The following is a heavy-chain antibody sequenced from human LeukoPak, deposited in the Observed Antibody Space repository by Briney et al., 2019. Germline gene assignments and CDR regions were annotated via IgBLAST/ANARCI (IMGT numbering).Heavy chain of an antibody. CDR2: ISGSGGST. CDR1: GFTFSSHG. Sequence: PGGSLRLSCAASGFTFSSHGMSWVRQASGKGLEWVSAISGSGGSTYYADSVKGRFTISRDNSKNTLYLQMSSLRAEDTAVYECAKADYSYYMDVWGKGTTVTVSS. CDR3: AKADYSYYMDV. V-gene: IGHV3-23*01. J-gene: IGHJ6*03.